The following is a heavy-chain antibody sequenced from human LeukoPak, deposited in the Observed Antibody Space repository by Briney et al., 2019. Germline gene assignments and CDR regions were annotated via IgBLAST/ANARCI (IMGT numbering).Heavy chain of an antibody. CDR2: ISAYNGNT. Sequence: ASVKVSCKASGYTFTSYGISWVRQAPGQGLEWMGWISAYNGNTNYAQKLQGRVTMTTDTSTSTAYMELRSLRSDDTAVYYCARGKESYGYYNNYYYYYMDVWGKGTTVTISS. V-gene: IGHV1-18*01. D-gene: IGHD3-9*01. J-gene: IGHJ6*03. CDR1: GYTFTSYG. CDR3: ARGKESYGYYNNYYYYYMDV.